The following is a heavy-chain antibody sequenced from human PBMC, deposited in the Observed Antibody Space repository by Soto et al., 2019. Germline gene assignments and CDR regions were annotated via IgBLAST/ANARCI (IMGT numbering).Heavy chain of an antibody. V-gene: IGHV3-23*01. CDR3: GKYSGSYPVYNGMNL. CDR1: GFPFSTSA. D-gene: IGHD1-26*01. CDR2: ISATSDAA. Sequence: EVQLLESGGGLVQPGGSLRLSCAASGFPFSTSATNWVRQAPGKGLEWVSIISATSDAAHYAESVKGRFTSSRDNSKNTLYLQMNSLRAEDTAVYYCGKYSGSYPVYNGMNLWGQGTTVTVSS. J-gene: IGHJ6*02.